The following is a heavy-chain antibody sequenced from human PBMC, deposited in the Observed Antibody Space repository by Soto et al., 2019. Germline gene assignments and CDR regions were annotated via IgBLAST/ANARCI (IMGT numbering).Heavy chain of an antibody. D-gene: IGHD2-15*01. Sequence: ASVKVSCKASGYTFTSYAMHWVRQAPGQRLEWMGWINAGNGNTKYSQKFQGRVTITRDTSASTAYMELSSLRSEDTAVYYCSARPHCSGGSCYSRHWFDPWGQGTLVTVS. CDR2: INAGNGNT. CDR3: SARPHCSGGSCYSRHWFDP. J-gene: IGHJ5*02. V-gene: IGHV1-3*01. CDR1: GYTFTSYA.